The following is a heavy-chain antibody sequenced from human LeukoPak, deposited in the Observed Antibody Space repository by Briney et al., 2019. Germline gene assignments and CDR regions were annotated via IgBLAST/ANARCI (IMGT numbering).Heavy chain of an antibody. CDR3: PRVRRRYYGSGSYYDNNCFDP. CDR2: INHSGST. V-gene: IGHV4-34*01. D-gene: IGHD3-10*01. CDR1: GGSFSGYY. Sequence: SETLSLTCAVYGGSFSGYYWSWIRQPPGKGLEWIGEINHSGSTNYNPSLKSRVTISVDTSKNQFSLNLSSATASPPSVYYCPRVRRRYYGSGSYYDNNCFDPWGQGTLVSVSS. J-gene: IGHJ5*02.